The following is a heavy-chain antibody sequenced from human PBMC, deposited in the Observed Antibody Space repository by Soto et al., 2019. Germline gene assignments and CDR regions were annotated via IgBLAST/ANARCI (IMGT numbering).Heavy chain of an antibody. V-gene: IGHV3-7*01. J-gene: IGHJ4*02. D-gene: IGHD6-19*01. CDR2: IKQDGSDK. Sequence: ESGGGLVQPGGSLRLSCAASGFTFSSYWMSWVRQAPGKGLEWVANIKQDGSDKYYVDSVKGRLTISRDNAQNSLYLQMNRLRDEDTAVYYCARVQSLAVGYWGQGTLVTVSS. CDR1: GFTFSSYW. CDR3: ARVQSLAVGY.